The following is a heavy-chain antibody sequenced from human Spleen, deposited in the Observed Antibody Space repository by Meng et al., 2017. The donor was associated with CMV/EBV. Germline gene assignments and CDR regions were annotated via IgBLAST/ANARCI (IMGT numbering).Heavy chain of an antibody. V-gene: IGHV1-2*02. CDR3: ARGGYCRSTTCLYYAMDV. CDR1: GYTFTDHN. CDR2: IRPSSGIT. Sequence: ASVKVSCKASGYTFTDHNMHWVRQAPGQGLEWMGWIRPSSGITNLAQKFQGRVTITTDESTNRGYMELSSLRSEDTAIYYWARGGYCRSTTCLYYAMDVWGQGTTVTVSS. J-gene: IGHJ6*02. D-gene: IGHD2-2*01.